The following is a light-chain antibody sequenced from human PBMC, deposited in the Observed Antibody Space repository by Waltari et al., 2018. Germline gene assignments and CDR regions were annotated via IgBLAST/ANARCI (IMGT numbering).Light chain of an antibody. J-gene: IGLJ1*01. CDR1: SIDVGRYNL. CDR3: CSYAGSSTYV. CDR2: EGS. V-gene: IGLV2-23*01. Sequence: QSALTQPPSLSGSPGHSITISCTRTSIDVGRYNLSSWYQQHPGKAPKLMIYEGSKRPSVVSNRFSGSKSGNTASLTISGLQAEDEADYYCCSYAGSSTYVFGTGTKVTVL.